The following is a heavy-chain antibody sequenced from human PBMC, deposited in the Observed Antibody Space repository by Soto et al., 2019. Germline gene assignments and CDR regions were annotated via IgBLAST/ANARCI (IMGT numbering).Heavy chain of an antibody. CDR1: GGSLSAPTYY. CDR3: ARVRGEVDNWFDP. CDR2: IHYTGSA. Sequence: QLQLQESGPGLVKPSETLSLTCAVSGGSLSAPTYYWGWVRQPQGKGLEWIGNIHYTGSAFYNPSLKSRVTISVDTSKNQFSLRLTAVTAADTAVYYCARVRGEVDNWFDPWGRGTLVIVSS. D-gene: IGHD3-10*01. V-gene: IGHV4-39*01. J-gene: IGHJ5*02.